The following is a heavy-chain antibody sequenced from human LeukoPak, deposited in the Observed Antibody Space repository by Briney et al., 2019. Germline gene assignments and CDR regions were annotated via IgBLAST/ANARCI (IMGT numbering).Heavy chain of an antibody. J-gene: IGHJ4*02. CDR3: ARVGWELPTVDY. Sequence: GGSLRLSCAASGFTFSSYSMNWVRQAPGKGLEWVSSISSSSSYIYYADSVKGRFTISRDNAKNSLYLQMNSLRAEDTAVYYCARVGWELPTVDYWGQGTLVTVSS. CDR2: ISSSSSYI. CDR1: GFTFSSYS. D-gene: IGHD1-26*01. V-gene: IGHV3-21*01.